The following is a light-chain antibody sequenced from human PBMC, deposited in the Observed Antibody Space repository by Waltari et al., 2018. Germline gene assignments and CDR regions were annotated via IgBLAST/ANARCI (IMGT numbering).Light chain of an antibody. Sequence: DIQMTQSPPSVSASVGDRVTITCRASQGIRSWLSWYQQKPGKAPKLLIYAASNLQSGVPPRVSGRDSGTEFTLTISSLQPEDVATYYCQEANSFPLTFGGGTKVEI. CDR3: QEANSFPLT. V-gene: IGKV1-12*01. J-gene: IGKJ4*01. CDR2: AAS. CDR1: QGIRSW.